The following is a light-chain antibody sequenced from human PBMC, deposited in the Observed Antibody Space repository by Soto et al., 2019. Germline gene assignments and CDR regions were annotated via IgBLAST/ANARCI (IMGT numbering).Light chain of an antibody. CDR1: SSDVGRYKY. CDR2: AVN. J-gene: IGLJ2*01. V-gene: IGLV2-14*01. CDR3: SSFSNENTLL. Sequence: QSVLTQPASVSGSPGQSITISCTGTSSDVGRYKYVSWYQQLPGKAPKLMIYAVNNRPSGVSNHFSGSKSGDTASLTISGLQPEYEADYYCSSFSNENTLLFGGGTKVTVL.